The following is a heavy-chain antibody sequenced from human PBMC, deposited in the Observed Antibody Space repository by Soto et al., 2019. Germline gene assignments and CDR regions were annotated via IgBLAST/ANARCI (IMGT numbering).Heavy chain of an antibody. Sequence: PVGSLRLSCAASGFTFSSYAMSCVRQAPGKGLEWVSAISASGGSTYFADSVKGRFTISRDISKNTLFLQMNSLRAEDTAVYYCAKDLLPASGWYYFDYWGQGTLVTVSS. D-gene: IGHD6-19*01. CDR2: ISASGGST. CDR1: GFTFSSYA. CDR3: AKDLLPASGWYYFDY. V-gene: IGHV3-23*01. J-gene: IGHJ4*02.